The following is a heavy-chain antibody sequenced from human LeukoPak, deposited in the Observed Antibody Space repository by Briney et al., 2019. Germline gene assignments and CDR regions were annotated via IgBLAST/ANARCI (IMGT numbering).Heavy chain of an antibody. D-gene: IGHD6-19*01. V-gene: IGHV3-23*01. CDR3: ARGSSGWYLRGPSYFDY. Sequence: GGSLRLSCAASGFTFSSYAMNWVRQAPGKGLEWVSFISSTGGDRDYADSVKGRFTISRDNSKNTLYLQMSSLRAEDTAVYYCARGSSGWYLRGPSYFDYWGQGTLVTVSS. J-gene: IGHJ4*02. CDR2: ISSTGGDR. CDR1: GFTFSSYA.